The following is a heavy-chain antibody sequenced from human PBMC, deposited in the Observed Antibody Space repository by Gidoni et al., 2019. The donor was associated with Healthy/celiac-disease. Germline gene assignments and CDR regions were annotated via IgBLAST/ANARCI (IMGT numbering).Heavy chain of an antibody. Sequence: EVQLVESGGGLVKPGGSLRLSCAASGFTFSSYSMNWVRQAPGKGLEWVASISSSSSYIYYADSVKGRFTISRDNAKNSLYLQMNSLRAEDTAVYYCARDSGDAFDIWGQGTMVTVSS. CDR3: ARDSGDAFDI. CDR2: ISSSSSYI. J-gene: IGHJ3*02. V-gene: IGHV3-21*01. CDR1: GFTFSSYS.